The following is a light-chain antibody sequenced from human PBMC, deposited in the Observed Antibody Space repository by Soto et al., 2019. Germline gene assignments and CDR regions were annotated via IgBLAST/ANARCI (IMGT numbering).Light chain of an antibody. CDR3: CLYVGATTYV. J-gene: IGLJ1*01. CDR2: EGH. Sequence: QSVLAQPASVSGSPGQSITISCTGASGYVGTYSLVSWYQQHPGKAPKVVIYEGHKRPSGVPDRFSGSTSVNTASLTISGLQTEDEADYYCCLYVGATTYVFGAGIKVIVL. CDR1: SGYVGTYSL. V-gene: IGLV2-23*01.